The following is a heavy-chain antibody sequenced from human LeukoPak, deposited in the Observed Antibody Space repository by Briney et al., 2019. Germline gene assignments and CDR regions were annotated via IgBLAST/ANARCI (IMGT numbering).Heavy chain of an antibody. Sequence: PGGSLRLSCAASGFTFSSYGMHWVRQAPGKGLEWVAFIRYDGSNKYYADSVKGRFTISRDNSKNTLYLQMNSLRAEDTAVYYCAKDFYIVVVPAAIDYWGQGTLVTVSS. D-gene: IGHD2-2*01. CDR2: IRYDGSNK. V-gene: IGHV3-30*02. CDR3: AKDFYIVVVPAAIDY. CDR1: GFTFSSYG. J-gene: IGHJ4*02.